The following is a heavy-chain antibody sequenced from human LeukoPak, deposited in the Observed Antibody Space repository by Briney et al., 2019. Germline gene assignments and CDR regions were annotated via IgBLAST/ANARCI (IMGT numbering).Heavy chain of an antibody. V-gene: IGHV3-30*04. Sequence: GGSLRLSCAPSGFTFSSYAMRWARQAPGKGLEWVAVISYDGSNKYYADSVKGRFTISRDNSKNTLYLQMNSLRAEDTAVYYCAGAEVEYGGSGGRLYYYYYMDVWGKGTTVTVSS. CDR1: GFTFSSYA. CDR3: AGAEVEYGGSGGRLYYYYYMDV. CDR2: ISYDGSNK. J-gene: IGHJ6*03. D-gene: IGHD2-15*01.